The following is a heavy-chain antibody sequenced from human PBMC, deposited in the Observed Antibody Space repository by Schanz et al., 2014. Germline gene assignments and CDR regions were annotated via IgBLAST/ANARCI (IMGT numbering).Heavy chain of an antibody. J-gene: IGHJ4*02. CDR3: ARKVVATIGGYYDN. Sequence: EVPLLESGGGLVQPGGSLKLSCAASGLIFSNYVMSWVRQAPGKGLEWVSAISGSGGSTYYADSVKGRFTISRDNSKNTLFLQMNSLRAEDTAVYYCARKVVATIGGYYDNWGQGTLVTVSS. CDR2: ISGSGGST. CDR1: GLIFSNYV. V-gene: IGHV3-23*01. D-gene: IGHD5-12*01.